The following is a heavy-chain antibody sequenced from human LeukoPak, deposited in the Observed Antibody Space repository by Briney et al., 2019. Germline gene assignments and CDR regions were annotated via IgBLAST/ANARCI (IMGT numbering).Heavy chain of an antibody. CDR1: GFTFSSFE. J-gene: IGHJ4*02. D-gene: IGHD3-22*01. CDR2: ISSSGSTV. Sequence: PGGSLRLSCAASGFTFSSFEMNWVRQAPGKGLEWVSYISSSGSTVYYADSVEGRFTISRDNAKNSLYLQMNSLRAEDTAVYYCARDNYDSSTPYYFDYWGQGTLVTVSS. CDR3: ARDNYDSSTPYYFDY. V-gene: IGHV3-48*03.